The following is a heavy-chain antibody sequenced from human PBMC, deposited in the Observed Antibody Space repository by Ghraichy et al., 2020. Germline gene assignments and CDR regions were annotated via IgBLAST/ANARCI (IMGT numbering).Heavy chain of an antibody. CDR1: GFDFNDFA. Sequence: ASVKVSCKATGFDFNDFAMNWVRQAPGQGLQWMGWINPTTGKPTYAQGATGQFVFSIDTSLNSPYLQINNLGPDDTAIYYCARGGSYFDYGGQGTLVTVSS. CDR2: INPTTGKP. CDR3: ARGGSYFDY. J-gene: IGHJ4*02. D-gene: IGHD1-26*01. V-gene: IGHV7-4-1*02.